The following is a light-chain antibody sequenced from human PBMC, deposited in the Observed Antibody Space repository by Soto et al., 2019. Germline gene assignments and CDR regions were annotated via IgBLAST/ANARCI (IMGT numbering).Light chain of an antibody. J-gene: IGKJ1*01. CDR2: GAS. CDR1: QSVSSD. Sequence: EIVLTQSPATLSVSPGERATLSCRASQSVSSDLGWYQQKPGQAPRLLIYGASTRASGIPARFSGSGSGTEFTLTISSLQSEDFAVYYCQQYDNWPPTFGQGTKVGVK. CDR3: QQYDNWPPT. V-gene: IGKV3-15*01.